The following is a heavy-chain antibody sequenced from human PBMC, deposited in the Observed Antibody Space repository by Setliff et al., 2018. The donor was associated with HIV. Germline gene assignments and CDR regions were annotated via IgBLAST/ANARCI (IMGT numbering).Heavy chain of an antibody. D-gene: IGHD3-22*01. CDR2: INAGNGNT. Sequence: GASVKVSCKASGYTFIYYAMHWVRQAPGQRLEWMGWINAGNGNTKYSQKFQGRVTISRDTSASTAYMELSSLRSEDTAVYYCAKGQTEYFYDSSGYYSLGYWSQGTLVTVSS. J-gene: IGHJ4*02. CDR3: AKGQTEYFYDSSGYYSLGY. V-gene: IGHV1-3*01. CDR1: GYTFIYYA.